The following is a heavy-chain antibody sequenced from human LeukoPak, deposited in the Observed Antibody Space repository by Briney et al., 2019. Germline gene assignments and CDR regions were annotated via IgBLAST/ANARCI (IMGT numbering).Heavy chain of an antibody. CDR2: ISSSGTTI. CDR3: ARPDDGMDV. CDR1: GFTFSGYG. J-gene: IGHJ6*02. D-gene: IGHD1-14*01. Sequence: EGSLRLSCVASGFTFSGYGMNWVRQAPGKGLEWVSYISSSGTTIYHADSVRGRFTISRDSAKNSLYLQMDYLRAEDTAVYYCARPDDGMDVWGQGTTVTVSS. V-gene: IGHV3-48*01.